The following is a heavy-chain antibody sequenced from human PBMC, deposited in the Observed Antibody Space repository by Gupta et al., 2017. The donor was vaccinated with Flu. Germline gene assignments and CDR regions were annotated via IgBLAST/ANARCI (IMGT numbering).Heavy chain of an antibody. V-gene: IGHV3-23*01. CDR2: ISGSGGST. CDR3: AKCRFYDFWSGYLRFDY. J-gene: IGHJ4*02. D-gene: IGHD3-3*01. Sequence: AMSWVRQAPGKGLEWVSAISGSGGSTNYADSVKGRVTISRDNSKNTLYLQMSCLRAEDTAVYYCAKCRFYDFWSGYLRFDYCGQGRLMAISS. CDR1: A.